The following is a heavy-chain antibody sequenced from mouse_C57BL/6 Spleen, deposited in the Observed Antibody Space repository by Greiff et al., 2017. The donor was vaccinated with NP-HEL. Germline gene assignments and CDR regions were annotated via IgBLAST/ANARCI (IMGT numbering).Heavy chain of an antibody. CDR2: SRNKANDYTT. V-gene: IGHV7-1*01. J-gene: IGHJ4*01. CDR3: ARDAEGAMDY. CDR1: GFTFSDFY. Sequence: EVQGVESGGGLVQSGRSLRLSCATSGFTFSDFYMEWVRQAPGTGLEWIAASRNKANDYTTEYSASVKGRFIVSRDTSQSILYLQMNALRAEDTAIYYCARDAEGAMDYWGQGTSVTVSS.